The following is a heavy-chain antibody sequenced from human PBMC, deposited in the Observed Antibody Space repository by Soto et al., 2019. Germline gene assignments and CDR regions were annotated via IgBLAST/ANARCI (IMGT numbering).Heavy chain of an antibody. CDR2: IWYDGSNK. CDR1: GFTFSSYG. D-gene: IGHD6-13*01. Sequence: GGSLRLSCVASGFTFSSYGMHWVRQAPGKGLEWVAVIWYDGSNKDYADSVKGRFTISRDNSKNTLYLQMNSLRVDDTAVYYCAREYAIAAAGTHWFDPWGQGTLVTVSS. CDR3: AREYAIAAAGTHWFDP. J-gene: IGHJ5*02. V-gene: IGHV3-33*01.